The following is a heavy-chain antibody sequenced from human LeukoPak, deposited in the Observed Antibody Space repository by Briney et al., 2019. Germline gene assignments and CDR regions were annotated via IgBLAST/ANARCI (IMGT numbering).Heavy chain of an antibody. V-gene: IGHV1-69*13. J-gene: IGHJ5*02. D-gene: IGHD1-26*01. CDR3: AMGIGNWFDP. CDR2: LIPILSTA. CDR1: GGTFSTSA. Sequence: SVRVSCKASGGTFSTSAISWVRQAPGQGLEWMGGLIPILSTAISAQKFQGRVTISADESTRTAYMELSTLRSEDTAVYYCAMGIGNWFDPWGQGTLVTVSS.